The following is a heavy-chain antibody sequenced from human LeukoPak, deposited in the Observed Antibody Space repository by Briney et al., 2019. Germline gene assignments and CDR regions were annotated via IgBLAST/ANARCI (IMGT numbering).Heavy chain of an antibody. CDR2: ISNGKT. V-gene: IGHV3-23*01. J-gene: IGHJ5*02. CDR1: GFPFSSHA. D-gene: IGHD2-15*01. CDR3: VRQAGYCAPVCVKTNWFDP. Sequence: GGSLRLSCAASGFPFSSHAMSWVRQPPGKGLEWVAAISNGKTYYADSVRGRFAISRDDSTNTVYLHMNSLRDEDTALYHCVRQAGYCAPVCVKTNWFDPWGQGTLVTVSS.